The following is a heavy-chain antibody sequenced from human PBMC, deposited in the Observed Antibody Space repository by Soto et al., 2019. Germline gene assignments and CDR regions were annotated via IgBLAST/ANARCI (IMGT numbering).Heavy chain of an antibody. CDR1: GDSVSSNSAA. CDR2: TYYRSKWYN. Sequence: SQTLSLTCAISGDSVSSNSAAWNWIRQSPSRGLEWLGRTYYRSKWYNDYAVSVKSRITINPDTSKNQFSLQLNSVTPEDTAVYYCASVSSDSSGWYGPLGFRSWGQGTLVTVPQ. D-gene: IGHD6-19*01. V-gene: IGHV6-1*01. CDR3: ASVSSDSSGWYGPLGFRS. J-gene: IGHJ4*02.